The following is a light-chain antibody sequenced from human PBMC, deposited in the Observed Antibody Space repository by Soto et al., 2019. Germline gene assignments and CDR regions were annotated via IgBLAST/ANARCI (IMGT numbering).Light chain of an antibody. CDR2: AAS. J-gene: IGKJ1*01. CDR3: LQDYGESWT. CDR1: RDVGSD. Sequence: QMTHSPSSLSASVGEKIIITCRASRDVGSDVSWYQQKPGQAPKLLIYAASNLYTGVPSRFSGSRSGTELTLTISSLQPEDFASYYCLQDYGESWTFGKGTKVDI. V-gene: IGKV1-6*01.